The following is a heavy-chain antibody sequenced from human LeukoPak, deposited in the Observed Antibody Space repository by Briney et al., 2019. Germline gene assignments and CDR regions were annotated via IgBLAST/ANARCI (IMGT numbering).Heavy chain of an antibody. J-gene: IGHJ4*02. CDR2: INPNSGGT. V-gene: IGHV1-2*02. CDR3: ARDLGYCSSTSCYLFDY. CDR1: GYTLTELS. D-gene: IGHD2-2*01. Sequence: ASVKVSCKVSGYTLTELSMHWVRQAPGQGLEWMGWINPNSGGTNYAQKFQGRVTMTRDTSISTAYMELSRLRSDDTAVYYCARDLGYCSSTSCYLFDYWGQGPLVTVSS.